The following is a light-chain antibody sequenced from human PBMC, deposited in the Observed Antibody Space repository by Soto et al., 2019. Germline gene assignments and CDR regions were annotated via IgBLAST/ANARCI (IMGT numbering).Light chain of an antibody. CDR1: SGHNSNT. CDR2: VNSDGSH. J-gene: IGLJ3*02. CDR3: QAWGNGFRV. Sequence: QSVLTQSPSASASLGASVKLTCTLSSGHNSNTIAWHQQQPQKGPRFLMNVNSDGSHSRGDGIPDRFSGSSSGAERYLSISSLQSEDEADYYCQAWGNGFRVFGGGTKLTVL. V-gene: IGLV4-69*01.